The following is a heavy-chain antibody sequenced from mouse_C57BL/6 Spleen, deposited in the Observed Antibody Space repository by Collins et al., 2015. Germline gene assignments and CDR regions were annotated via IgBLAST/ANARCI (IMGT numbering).Heavy chain of an antibody. D-gene: IGHD3-2*02. CDR1: GYAFSSSW. J-gene: IGHJ2*01. CDR2: IYPGDGDT. Sequence: QVQLQQSGPELVKPGASVKISCKASGYAFSSSWMNWVKQRPGKGLEWIGRIYPGDGDTNYNGKFKDKATLTADKSSSTAYMQLSSLTSEDSAVYYCARDSSGYGYWGQGTTLTVSS. CDR3: ARDSSGYGY. V-gene: IGHV1-82*01.